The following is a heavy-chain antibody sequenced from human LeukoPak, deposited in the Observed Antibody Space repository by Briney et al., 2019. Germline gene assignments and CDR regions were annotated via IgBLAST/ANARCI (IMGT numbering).Heavy chain of an antibody. Sequence: GGSLRLSCAASGFTSSSYSMNWVRQAPGKGLEYVSAISSNGGSTYYANSVKGRFTISRDNSKNTLYLQMGSLRAEDMAVYYCARNSGRQLVSYYYYMDVWGKGTTVTVSS. CDR1: GFTSSSYS. CDR2: ISSNGGST. J-gene: IGHJ6*03. CDR3: ARNSGRQLVSYYYYMDV. D-gene: IGHD6-13*01. V-gene: IGHV3-64*01.